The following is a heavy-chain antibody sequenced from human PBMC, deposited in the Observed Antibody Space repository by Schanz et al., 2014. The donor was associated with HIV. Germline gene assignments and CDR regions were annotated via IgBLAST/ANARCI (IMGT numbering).Heavy chain of an antibody. Sequence: QEQLVESGGGVVQPGKSLRLSCAASGFTFRNFGMHWVRQAPGKGLEWVAFISYDGSNKYYADSVKGRFTISRDNSKNTLYLQMNSLRAEDTAVYYCAKGLRQWLVLGVSDYWGQGTLVTLSS. CDR1: GFTFRNFG. CDR3: AKGLRQWLVLGVSDY. CDR2: ISYDGSNK. V-gene: IGHV3-30*18. D-gene: IGHD6-19*01. J-gene: IGHJ4*02.